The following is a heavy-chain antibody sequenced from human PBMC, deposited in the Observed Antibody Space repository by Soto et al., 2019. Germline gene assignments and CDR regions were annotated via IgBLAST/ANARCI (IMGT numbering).Heavy chain of an antibody. D-gene: IGHD3-22*01. CDR2: ISGSGGST. V-gene: IGHV3-23*01. CDR1: GFTFSSYA. Sequence: GGSLRLSCAASGFTFSSYAMSWVRQAPGKGLEWVSAISGSGGSTYYADSVKGRFTISRDNSKNTLYLQMNSLRAEDTAVYYCAKIEGNYYDSSGYQKYYYGMDVWGQGTTVTVSS. CDR3: AKIEGNYYDSSGYQKYYYGMDV. J-gene: IGHJ6*02.